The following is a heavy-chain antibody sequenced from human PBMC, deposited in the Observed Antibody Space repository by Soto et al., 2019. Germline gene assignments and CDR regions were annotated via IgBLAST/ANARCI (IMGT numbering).Heavy chain of an antibody. Sequence: ASVKVSCKASGGTFSSYAISWVRQAPGQGLEWMGGIIPIFGTANYAQKFQGRVTITADESTSTAYMELSSLRSEDTAVYYCAERDYYDSSGAGYGMDVWGQGTTVTVSS. D-gene: IGHD3-22*01. V-gene: IGHV1-69*13. CDR2: IIPIFGTA. CDR3: AERDYYDSSGAGYGMDV. CDR1: GGTFSSYA. J-gene: IGHJ6*02.